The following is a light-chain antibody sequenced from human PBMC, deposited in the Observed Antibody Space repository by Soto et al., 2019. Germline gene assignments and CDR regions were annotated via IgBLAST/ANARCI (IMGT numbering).Light chain of an antibody. CDR1: QTITSNF. CDR3: QQYGRSPLMYS. CDR2: GAS. J-gene: IGKJ2*03. V-gene: IGKV3-20*01. Sequence: EIVLTQSPGTLSLSPGERATLSCRASQTITSNFLAWYQQKPGQAPRLLIYGASTRAAGAPDRFSGSGSGTDFTVTITRLEPEDFAVYYCQQYGRSPLMYSFGQGTKLGVK.